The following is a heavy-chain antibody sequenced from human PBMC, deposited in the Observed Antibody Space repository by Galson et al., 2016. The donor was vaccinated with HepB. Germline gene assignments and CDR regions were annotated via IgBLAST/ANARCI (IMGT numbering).Heavy chain of an antibody. CDR1: GGSISNYY. CDR3: TRTGILTGYYDSRRVNYFDY. Sequence: TCTVSGGSISNYYWSWVRQPAGKGLEWIGRIYTSGSTNYNPSLKSRVSMSVDMSKNQFSLKLSSVTAADTAVYYCTRTGILTGYYDSRRVNYFDYWGQGTLVTVSS. CDR2: IYTSGST. D-gene: IGHD3-9*01. J-gene: IGHJ4*02. V-gene: IGHV4-4*07.